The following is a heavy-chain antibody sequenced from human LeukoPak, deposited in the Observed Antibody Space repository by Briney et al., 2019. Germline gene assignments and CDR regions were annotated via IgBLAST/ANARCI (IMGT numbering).Heavy chain of an antibody. D-gene: IGHD4-11*01. CDR1: GGSISSYY. Sequence: SETLSLTCTVSGGSISSYYWSWIRQPPGKGLEWIGYIYYSGSTNYNPSLKSRVTISVDTSKNQFSLKLSSVTAADTAVYYCAGLTIYYFDYWGQGTLVTVSS. CDR2: IYYSGST. J-gene: IGHJ4*02. CDR3: AGLTIYYFDY. V-gene: IGHV4-59*08.